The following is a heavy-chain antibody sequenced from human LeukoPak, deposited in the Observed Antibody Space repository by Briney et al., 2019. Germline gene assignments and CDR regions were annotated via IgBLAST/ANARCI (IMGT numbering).Heavy chain of an antibody. D-gene: IGHD1-26*01. CDR3: VRDGSYSDY. V-gene: IGHV3-48*03. Sequence: AGGSLRLSCVGSGLTFSSYETSWVRQAPGKGLAWVSYISSSGTTILYADSVKGRFTISRDNAKNSLYLQMNSLRVEDTAIYYCVRDGSYSDYWGQGTLVTVSS. CDR2: ISSSGTTI. CDR1: GLTFSSYE. J-gene: IGHJ4*02.